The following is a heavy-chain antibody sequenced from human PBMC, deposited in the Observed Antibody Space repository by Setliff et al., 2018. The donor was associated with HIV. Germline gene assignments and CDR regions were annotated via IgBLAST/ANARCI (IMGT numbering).Heavy chain of an antibody. CDR2: IYTSGST. Sequence: PSETLSLTCTVSGGSISGYYWSWIRQSPGKGLEWIGYIYTSGSTNYNPSLKSRVTMSVGTSKNQFSLKLSSVTAADTAVYYCARCYYNFWSGYPLDYMDVWGKGTTVTVSS. D-gene: IGHD3-3*01. CDR1: GGSISGYY. CDR3: ARCYYNFWSGYPLDYMDV. V-gene: IGHV4-4*08. J-gene: IGHJ6*03.